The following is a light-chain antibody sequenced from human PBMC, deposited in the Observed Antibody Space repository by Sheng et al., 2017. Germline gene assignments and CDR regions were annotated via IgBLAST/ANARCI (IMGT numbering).Light chain of an antibody. CDR3: GTWDSSLNTGV. CDR2: GNH. V-gene: IGLV1-40*01. Sequence: QSVLTQPPSVSGAPGQRVIISCTGSTSNIGAGYDVNWYQQLPGTGPKLLIFGNHNRPSGVPDRFSGSKSGTSASLAITGLQAGDEADYYCGTWDSSLNTGVFGGGTKLTVL. CDR1: TSNIGAGYD. J-gene: IGLJ2*01.